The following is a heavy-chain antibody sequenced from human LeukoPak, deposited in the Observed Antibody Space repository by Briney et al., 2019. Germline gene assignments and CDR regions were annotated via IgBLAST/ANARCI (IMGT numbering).Heavy chain of an antibody. J-gene: IGHJ4*02. Sequence: GESLKISCKGSGCSFTSYWIGWVRQMPGKGLKWMGIIYPGDSDTRYSPSFQGQVTMSVDKSISTAYLQWSSLKASDTAMYYCARRGSSSFSFDYWGQGTLVTVSS. V-gene: IGHV5-51*01. CDR2: IYPGDSDT. CDR1: GCSFTSYW. D-gene: IGHD6-13*01. CDR3: ARRGSSSFSFDY.